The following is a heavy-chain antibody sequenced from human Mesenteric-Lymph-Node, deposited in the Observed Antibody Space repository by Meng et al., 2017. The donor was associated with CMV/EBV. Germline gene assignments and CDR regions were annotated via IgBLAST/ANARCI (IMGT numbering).Heavy chain of an antibody. V-gene: IGHV1-2*02. D-gene: IGHD1-26*01. CDR1: GYTFSDNY. CDR3: ARDWWGLRALFDP. J-gene: IGHJ5*02. Sequence: ASVKVSCQASGYTFSDNYMPWVRQAPGQGLEWMGWINPNSGDTTYARKFQGRVTMTRDTSINTAYLELRGLTSDDTGVYYCARDWWGLRALFDPWGQGTLVTVSS. CDR2: INPNSGDT.